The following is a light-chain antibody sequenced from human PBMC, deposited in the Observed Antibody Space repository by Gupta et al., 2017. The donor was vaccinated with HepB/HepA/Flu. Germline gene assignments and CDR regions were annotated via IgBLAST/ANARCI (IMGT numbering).Light chain of an antibody. CDR3: QSYDSSLSGSVV. CDR2: GNS. CDR1: SSNIGAGYD. Sequence: QSLLTHPPPVSGAPWQRVTISCTGSSSNIGAGYDVHWYQQRPGTAPKLLIYGNSNRPSGVPDRFSGSKSGTSASLAITGLQAEDEADYYCQSYDSSLSGSVVFGGGTKLTVL. J-gene: IGLJ2*01. V-gene: IGLV1-40*01.